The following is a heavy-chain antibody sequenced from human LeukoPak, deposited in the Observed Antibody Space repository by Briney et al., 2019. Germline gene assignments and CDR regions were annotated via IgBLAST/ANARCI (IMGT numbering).Heavy chain of an antibody. D-gene: IGHD1-26*01. CDR3: AKDLLPVGARNYCFDY. CDR1: GFTFSSYA. J-gene: IGHJ4*02. Sequence: GGSLRLSCAASGFTFSSYAMNWVRQAPGKGLEWVANLSGGGGATYYADSVKGRFSISRDNSKNTLYLQMNSLRVDDTAVYYCAKDLLPVGARNYCFDYWGQGTLVTVSS. CDR2: LSGGGGAT. V-gene: IGHV3-23*01.